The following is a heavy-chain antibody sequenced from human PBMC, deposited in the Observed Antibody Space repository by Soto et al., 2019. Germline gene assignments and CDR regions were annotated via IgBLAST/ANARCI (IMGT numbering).Heavy chain of an antibody. CDR1: GGSISGHS. V-gene: IGHV4-4*07. CDR3: ARETQQLGYVY. Sequence: SETLSLTCTVSGGSISGHSWIWIRQPAGKGLEWIGHIYPSGSTSYNPSLRSRVTMSLDTSSNQIFLNLTSVTAADTAVYYCARETQQLGYVYWGQGTLVTVSS. J-gene: IGHJ4*02. D-gene: IGHD6-13*01. CDR2: IYPSGST.